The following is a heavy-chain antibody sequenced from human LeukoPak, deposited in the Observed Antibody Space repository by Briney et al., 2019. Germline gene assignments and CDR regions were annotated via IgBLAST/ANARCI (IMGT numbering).Heavy chain of an antibody. V-gene: IGHV4-39*01. CDR1: GGSISSSRYY. CDR2: IYYSGST. CDR3: ARNGLGGIVIVPALYDY. D-gene: IGHD2-2*01. J-gene: IGHJ4*02. Sequence: SETLSLTCTVSGGSISSSRYYWGWIRQPPGKGLEWIGSIYYSGSTYYNPSLKSRVTISVDTSENQFSLKLSSVTAADTAVYYCARNGLGGIVIVPALYDYWGQGTLVTVSS.